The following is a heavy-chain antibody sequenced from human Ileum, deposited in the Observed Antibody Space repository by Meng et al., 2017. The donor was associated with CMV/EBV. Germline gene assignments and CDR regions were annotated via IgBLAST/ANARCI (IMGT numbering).Heavy chain of an antibody. CDR3: ARGLWFGELGFDY. Sequence: RVQSGGAGMKPGASVRCSCKASGYTFTGYYRHWVHQAPGRGLEWMGWINPNSGGTNYAQKFQGRVTMTRDTSISTAYMELSRLRSDDTAVYYCARGLWFGELGFDYWGQGTLVTVSS. CDR1: GYTFTGYY. V-gene: IGHV1-2*02. CDR2: INPNSGGT. J-gene: IGHJ4*02. D-gene: IGHD3-10*01.